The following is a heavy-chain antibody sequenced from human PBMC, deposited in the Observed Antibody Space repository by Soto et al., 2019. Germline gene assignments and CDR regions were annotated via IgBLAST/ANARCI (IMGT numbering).Heavy chain of an antibody. CDR3: AKCAGGTVRTSGWCNGFDP. D-gene: IGHD6-19*01. CDR2: IRVGGGDT. V-gene: IGHV3-23*01. CDR1: GFTFSSSA. Sequence: EVRLLESGGGLAQPGGSRRLSCAASGFTFSSSAMNWVRQAPGKGLEWVSSIRVGGGDTFYAASVRGRFPVSRDISGNTLYLQMNSLRAEDTAIYYCAKCAGGTVRTSGWCNGFDPWGQGTLVTVSS. J-gene: IGHJ5*02.